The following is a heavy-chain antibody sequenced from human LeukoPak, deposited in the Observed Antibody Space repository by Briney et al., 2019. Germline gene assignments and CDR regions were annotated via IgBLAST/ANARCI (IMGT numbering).Heavy chain of an antibody. J-gene: IGHJ2*01. D-gene: IGHD6-19*01. Sequence: PSETLSLTCTVSGGSISSYYWSWLRQPPGKGLEWIGYIYYSGSTNYNPSLKSRVTISVATSKNQFSLKLSSVTAADTAVYYCAREAVAGASFDLWGRGTLVTVSS. CDR2: IYYSGST. V-gene: IGHV4-59*12. CDR3: AREAVAGASFDL. CDR1: GGSISSYY.